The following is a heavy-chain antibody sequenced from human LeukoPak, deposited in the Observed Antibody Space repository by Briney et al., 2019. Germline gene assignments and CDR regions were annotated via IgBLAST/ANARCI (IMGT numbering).Heavy chain of an antibody. Sequence: PSETLSLTCTVSGGSTSSYYWSWLRQPPGKGLEWVGYIYYSGSTNYNPSLKSRVTISVDTSNNQFSLKLSSVTAADTAVYYCARVGWELLRDAFDIWGQGTMVTVSS. J-gene: IGHJ3*02. D-gene: IGHD1-26*01. V-gene: IGHV4-59*01. CDR1: GGSTSSYY. CDR3: ARVGWELLRDAFDI. CDR2: IYYSGST.